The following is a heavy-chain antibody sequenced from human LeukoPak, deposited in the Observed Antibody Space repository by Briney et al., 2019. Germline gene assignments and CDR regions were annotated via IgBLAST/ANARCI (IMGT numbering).Heavy chain of an antibody. J-gene: IGHJ4*01. Sequence: GGSLRLSCAASGFIFSSYWMHWVRQAPGKGLVWVSHINNDGSSTNYADSVKGRFTISRDNAKNTLYLQMNSLRAEDTAVYYCARDGAYSTIFYWGQGTLVTVSS. CDR3: ARDGAYSTIFY. D-gene: IGHD3-3*01. CDR1: GFIFSSYW. V-gene: IGHV3-74*01. CDR2: INNDGSST.